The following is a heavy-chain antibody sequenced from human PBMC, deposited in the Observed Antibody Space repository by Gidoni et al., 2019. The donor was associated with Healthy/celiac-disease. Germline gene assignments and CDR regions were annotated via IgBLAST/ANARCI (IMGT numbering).Heavy chain of an antibody. CDR2: IYHSGST. Sequence: QVQLQESGPGLVKPSGTLSLTCADSGGSVSSSNWWSWVRQPPGKGLEWIGEIYHSGSTNYNPSLTSRVTISVDTSKNQFSLQLSSVTAADTAVYYCARGAFWRDLNYWGQGTLVTVSS. CDR1: GGSVSSSNW. V-gene: IGHV4-4*02. D-gene: IGHD3-3*01. J-gene: IGHJ4*02. CDR3: ARGAFWRDLNY.